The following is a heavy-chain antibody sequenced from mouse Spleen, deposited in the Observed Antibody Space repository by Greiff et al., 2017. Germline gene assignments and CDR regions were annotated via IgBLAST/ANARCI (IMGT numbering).Heavy chain of an antibody. V-gene: IGHV1-26*01. CDR2: INPNNGGT. Sequence: VQLQQSGPELVKPGASVKISCKASGYTFTDYYMNWVKQSHGKSLEWIGDINPNNGGTSYNQKFKGKATLTVDKSSSTAYMELRSLTSEDSAVYYCARSGLGQFAYWGQGTLVTVSA. D-gene: IGHD4-1*01. CDR1: GYTFTDYY. CDR3: ARSGLGQFAY. J-gene: IGHJ3*01.